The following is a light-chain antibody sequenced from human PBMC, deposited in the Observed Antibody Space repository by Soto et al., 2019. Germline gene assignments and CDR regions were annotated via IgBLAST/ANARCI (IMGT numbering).Light chain of an antibody. Sequence: EIVLTQSPGTLSLSPGERATLSCRASQSVSSSYLAWYQQKPGQAPRLLIYGASSRATGIPDRFSGSGSGKDFPLTISRLEPEDFAVYYCQQYGSSRFTFGPGTKVDIK. J-gene: IGKJ3*01. CDR3: QQYGSSRFT. CDR1: QSVSSSY. V-gene: IGKV3-20*01. CDR2: GAS.